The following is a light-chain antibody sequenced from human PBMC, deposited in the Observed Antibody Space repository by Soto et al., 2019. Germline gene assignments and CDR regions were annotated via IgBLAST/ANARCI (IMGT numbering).Light chain of an antibody. J-gene: IGKJ2*01. CDR3: QQYDNLPPYT. CDR2: DAS. V-gene: IGKV1-33*01. Sequence: DLQMTQSPSSLSASVGDRVTITCQASQDISNYLNWYQQKPGKAPKLLIYDASNLETGVPSRFSGSGSGTDFTFTISSLQSEDIATYYYQQYDNLPPYTFGQGTKLEIK. CDR1: QDISNY.